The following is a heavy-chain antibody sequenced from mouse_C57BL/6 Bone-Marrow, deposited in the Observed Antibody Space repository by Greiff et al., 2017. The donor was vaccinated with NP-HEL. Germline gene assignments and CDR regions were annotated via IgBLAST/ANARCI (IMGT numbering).Heavy chain of an antibody. CDR2: IWSGGST. D-gene: IGHD1-1*01. CDR3: ARKGYGSSYEDAMDY. CDR1: GFSLTSYG. Sequence: VQLQQSGPGLVQPSQSLSITCTVSGFSLTSYGVHWVRQSPGKGLEWLGVIWSGGSTDYNVAFISRLSISKDNSKSQVFFKMNSLQADDTAIYYCARKGYGSSYEDAMDYWGQGTSVTVSS. J-gene: IGHJ4*01. V-gene: IGHV2-2*01.